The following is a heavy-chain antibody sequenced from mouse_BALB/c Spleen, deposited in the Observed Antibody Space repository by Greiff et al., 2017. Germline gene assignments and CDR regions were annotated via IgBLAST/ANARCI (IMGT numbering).Heavy chain of an antibody. CDR1: GYTFTSYY. Sequence: QVQLKQSGAELVKPGASVKLSCKASGYTFTSYYMYWVKQRPGQGLEWIGEINPSNGGTNFNEKFKSKATLTVDKSSSTAYMQLSSLTSEDSAVYYCTRAPQYYGSSYGVDYWGQGTSVTVSS. CDR2: INPSNGGT. J-gene: IGHJ4*01. D-gene: IGHD1-1*01. CDR3: TRAPQYYGSSYGVDY. V-gene: IGHV1S81*02.